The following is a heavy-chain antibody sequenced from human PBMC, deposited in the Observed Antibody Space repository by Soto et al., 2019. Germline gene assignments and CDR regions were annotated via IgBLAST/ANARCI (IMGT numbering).Heavy chain of an antibody. CDR2: IDPSDSYT. CDR1: GYSFTSYW. J-gene: IGHJ4*02. CDR3: ARHPLNYDSSGYTFDY. V-gene: IGHV5-10-1*01. Sequence: EVQLVQSGAEVKKPGESLRISCKGSGYSFTSYWISWVRQMPGKGLEWMGRIDPSDSYTNYSPSFQGHVTISADKSIXXAYLQWRSLKASDTAMYYCARHPLNYDSSGYTFDYWGQGTLVTVSS. D-gene: IGHD3-22*01.